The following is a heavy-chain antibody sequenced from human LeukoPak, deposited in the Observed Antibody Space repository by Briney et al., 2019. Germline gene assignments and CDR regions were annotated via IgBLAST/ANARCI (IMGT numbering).Heavy chain of an antibody. CDR1: GYTFTGYY. CDR3: ARGGPGVVVVPAAHYYYGMDV. V-gene: IGHV1-2*02. CDR2: INPNSGGR. Sequence: ASVKVSCKSCGYTFTGYYMHWVRQAPGQGLEWMGWINPNSGGRNYAQKFQGRVTMTRDTSISTAYMELSRLRADDTAVYYCARGGPGVVVVPAAHYYYGMDVWGQGRTVTVCS. D-gene: IGHD2-2*01. J-gene: IGHJ6*02.